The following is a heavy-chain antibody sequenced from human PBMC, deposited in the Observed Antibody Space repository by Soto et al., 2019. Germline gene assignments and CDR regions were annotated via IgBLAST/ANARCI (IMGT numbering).Heavy chain of an antibody. CDR2: ISGSGGST. Sequence: PGGSLRLSCAASGFTFSSDAMSWVRQAPGNGLEWVSAISGSGGSTYYADSVKGRFTISRDNSKNTLYLQMNSLRAEDTAVYYCAKDANKGDTAIFLMDVWGQGTTVTVSS. V-gene: IGHV3-23*01. CDR1: GFTFSSDA. J-gene: IGHJ6*02. D-gene: IGHD5-18*01. CDR3: AKDANKGDTAIFLMDV.